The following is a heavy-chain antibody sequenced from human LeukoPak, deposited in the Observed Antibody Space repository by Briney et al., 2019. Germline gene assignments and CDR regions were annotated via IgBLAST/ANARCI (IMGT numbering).Heavy chain of an antibody. J-gene: IGHJ4*02. V-gene: IGHV3-66*02. CDR1: GFTVSTTY. Sequence: QPGGSLRLSCAASGFTVSTTYLSWVRQAPGKGLEWVSVVYSGGNTYYTDSVKGRFTISRDNSKNTLYLQMNSLRTEDTAVYYCASNGRNSGGFLQLDCWGQGTLVTVSS. D-gene: IGHD1-26*01. CDR2: VYSGGNT. CDR3: ASNGRNSGGFLQLDC.